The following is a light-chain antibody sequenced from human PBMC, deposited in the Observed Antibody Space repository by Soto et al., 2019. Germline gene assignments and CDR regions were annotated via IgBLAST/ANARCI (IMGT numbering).Light chain of an antibody. CDR2: DVN. CDR1: SGDIGAYNY. Sequence: QSALTQPRSVSGSPGQSVTFCCSGTSGDIGAYNYVSWYQFHPGKAPKMIIYDVNKRPSGVPDRFSGSKSGNTASLTISWLQAEDEADHYCCSYAHTSRVFGGGTKVTVL. V-gene: IGLV2-11*01. J-gene: IGLJ3*02. CDR3: CSYAHTSRV.